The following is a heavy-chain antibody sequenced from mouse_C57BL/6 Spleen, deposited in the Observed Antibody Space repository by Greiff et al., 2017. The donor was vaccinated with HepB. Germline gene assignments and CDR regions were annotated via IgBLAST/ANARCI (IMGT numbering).Heavy chain of an antibody. V-gene: IGHV1-52*01. CDR2: IDPSDSET. Sequence: VQLQQPGAELVRPGSSVKLSCKASGYTFTSYWMHWVKQRPIQGLEWIGNIDPSDSETHYNQKFKDKATLTVDKSSSTAYMQLSSLTSEDSAVYYCARSLIYYYGSSYGWYFDVWGTGTTVTVSS. D-gene: IGHD1-1*01. CDR3: ARSLIYYYGSSYGWYFDV. CDR1: GYTFTSYW. J-gene: IGHJ1*03.